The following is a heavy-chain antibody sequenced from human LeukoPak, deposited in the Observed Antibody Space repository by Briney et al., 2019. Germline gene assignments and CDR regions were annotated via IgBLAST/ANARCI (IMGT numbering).Heavy chain of an antibody. Sequence: ASVRVSCKASGYTFTRYATHGVRQAPGQRLDWMGWINAGNGNTKYSQKFQGRVTITRDTSASTAYMELSSLRSEDTAVYYCARVFWSGYPHFDYWGQGTLVTVSS. CDR3: ARVFWSGYPHFDY. CDR2: INAGNGNT. V-gene: IGHV1-3*01. D-gene: IGHD3-3*01. J-gene: IGHJ4*02. CDR1: GYTFTRYA.